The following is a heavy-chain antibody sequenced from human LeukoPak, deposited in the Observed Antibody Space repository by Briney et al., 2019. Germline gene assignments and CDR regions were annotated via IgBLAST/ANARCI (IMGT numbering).Heavy chain of an antibody. J-gene: IGHJ4*02. V-gene: IGHV3-21*01. Sequence: GPLRLSCAASGFTFSSYSMNWVRQAPGKGLEWVSSISSSSSYIYYADSVKGRFTISRDNAKNSLYLQMNSLRAEDTAVYYCARDGSGSYYNDYWGQGALVTVSS. D-gene: IGHD3-10*01. CDR2: ISSSSSYI. CDR1: GFTFSSYS. CDR3: ARDGSGSYYNDY.